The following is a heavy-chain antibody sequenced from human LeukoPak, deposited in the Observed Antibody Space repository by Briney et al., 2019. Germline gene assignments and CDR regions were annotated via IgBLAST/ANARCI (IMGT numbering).Heavy chain of an antibody. D-gene: IGHD3-22*01. CDR2: ITSSGATT. CDR3: ARGNFDSSGYFDAFDI. V-gene: IGHV3-23*01. J-gene: IGHJ3*02. Sequence: GGTLRLSCAASGFTFSGHGMNWVRQAPGKGLEWVSGITSSGATTYYTDSVKGRFTISRDNSKNTLYLQMNSLRAEDTAVYYCARGNFDSSGYFDAFDIWGQGTMVTVSS. CDR1: GFTFSGHG.